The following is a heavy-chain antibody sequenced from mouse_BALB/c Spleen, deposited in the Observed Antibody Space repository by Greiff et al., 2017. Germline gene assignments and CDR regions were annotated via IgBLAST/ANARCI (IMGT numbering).Heavy chain of an antibody. D-gene: IGHD2-2*01. CDR1: GFTFSSFG. CDR2: ISSGSSTI. V-gene: IGHV5-17*02. Sequence: EVQGVESGGGLVQPGGSRKLSCAASGFTFSSFGMHWVRQAPEKGLEWVAYISSGSSTIYYADTVKGRFTISRDNPKNTLFLQMTSLRSEDTAMYYCARSYGYDPYYFDYWGQGTTLTVSS. J-gene: IGHJ2*01. CDR3: ARSYGYDPYYFDY.